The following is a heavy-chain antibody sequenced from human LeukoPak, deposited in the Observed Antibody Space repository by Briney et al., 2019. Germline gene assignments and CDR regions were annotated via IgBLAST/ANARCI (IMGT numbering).Heavy chain of an antibody. V-gene: IGHV4-34*01. CDR3: ARTTVTKFGAFDY. J-gene: IGHJ4*02. D-gene: IGHD4-17*01. CDR2: INHSGST. CDR1: GGSFSGYY. Sequence: PSETLSLTCAVYGGSFSGYYWSWIRQPPGKGLEWIGEINHSGSTNYNPSLKSRVTISVDTSKNQFSLKLSSVTAADTAVYYCARTTVTKFGAFDYWGQGTLVTVSS.